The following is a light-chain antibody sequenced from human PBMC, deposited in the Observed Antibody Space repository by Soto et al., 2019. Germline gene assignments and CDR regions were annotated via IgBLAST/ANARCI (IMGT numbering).Light chain of an antibody. J-gene: IGLJ2*01. V-gene: IGLV2-14*01. CDR1: SNDVGGYNY. CDR2: EVL. Sequence: QSALTQPASVSGSPGQSITISCTGTSNDVGGYNYVSWYQQHPGKAPKLMIYEVLNRPSGISNRFSGSKSGNTASLTISGLQAEDEAYYYCSSFTTIKTLIFGGGTKLTVL. CDR3: SSFTTIKTLI.